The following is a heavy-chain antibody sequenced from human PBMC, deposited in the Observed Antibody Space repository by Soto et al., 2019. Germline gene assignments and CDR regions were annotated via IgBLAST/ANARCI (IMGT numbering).Heavy chain of an antibody. Sequence: ASVKVSCKASGYTFTSYDINWVRQATGQGLEWMGWMNPNSGNTGYAQKFQGRVTMTRNTSISTAYMELSSLRSEDTAVYYCARWYYGSGSYRNYYYYGMGVWGQGTTVTVSS. CDR1: GYTFTSYD. CDR2: MNPNSGNT. V-gene: IGHV1-8*01. J-gene: IGHJ6*02. CDR3: ARWYYGSGSYRNYYYYGMGV. D-gene: IGHD3-10*01.